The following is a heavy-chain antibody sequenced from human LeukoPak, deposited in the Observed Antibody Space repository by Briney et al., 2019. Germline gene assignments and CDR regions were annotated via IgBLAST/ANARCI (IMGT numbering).Heavy chain of an antibody. V-gene: IGHV3-21*01. D-gene: IGHD2-2*01. CDR1: GFTFSRYS. CDR2: ISSSSSYI. J-gene: IGHJ4*02. CDR3: VRSLGVPVDDY. Sequence: PGGSLRLSCVASGFTFSRYSMNWVRQAPGKGLEWVSSISSSSSYIYYADSVKGRFTISRDNSKNTLYLQMNSLRAEDTAVYYCVRSLGVPVDDYWGQGTLVTVSS.